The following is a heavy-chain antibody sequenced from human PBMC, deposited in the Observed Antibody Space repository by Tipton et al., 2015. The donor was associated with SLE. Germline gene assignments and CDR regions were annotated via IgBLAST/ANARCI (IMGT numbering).Heavy chain of an antibody. CDR3: ARDKKAPSYYYYYMDV. J-gene: IGHJ6*03. CDR2: IYYSGST. V-gene: IGHV4-59*01. CDR1: GGSISSYH. Sequence: TLSLTCSVSGGSISSYHWSWIRQPPGKGLEWIGYIYYSGSTNYNSSLKSRVTISVDTSKNQFSLKLSSVTAADTAVYYCARDKKAPSYYYYYMDVWGKGTTVTVSS.